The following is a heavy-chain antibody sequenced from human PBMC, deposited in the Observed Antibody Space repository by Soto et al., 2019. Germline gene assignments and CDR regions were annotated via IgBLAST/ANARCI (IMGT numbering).Heavy chain of an antibody. V-gene: IGHV4-59*08. J-gene: IGHJ4*02. CDR1: GGSFTNYY. CDR2: IYNTGST. D-gene: IGHD3-10*01. Sequence: PSETLSLTCPVSGGSFTNYYWSWIRQPPGRGLEWIGYIYNTGSTNYNPSLKSRVTISVDTSKNQFSLKLSSVTAADTAVYYCASRNYYGSGSYHYYFDYWGQGTLVTVSS. CDR3: ASRNYYGSGSYHYYFDY.